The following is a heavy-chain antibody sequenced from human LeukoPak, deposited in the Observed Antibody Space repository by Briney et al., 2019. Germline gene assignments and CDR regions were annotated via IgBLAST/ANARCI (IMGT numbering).Heavy chain of an antibody. Sequence: GGSLRLSCAASRFTFSSYGMHWVRQAPGKGLEWVAVISYDGSSEYDADSVKGRFTISRDNSENTVYLQMNSLRAEDTAVYYCAKSEVYYFGTSGGFDYWGQGTLVTVAS. CDR3: AKSEVYYFGTSGGFDY. CDR1: RFTFSSYG. J-gene: IGHJ4*02. V-gene: IGHV3-30*18. D-gene: IGHD3-22*01. CDR2: ISYDGSSE.